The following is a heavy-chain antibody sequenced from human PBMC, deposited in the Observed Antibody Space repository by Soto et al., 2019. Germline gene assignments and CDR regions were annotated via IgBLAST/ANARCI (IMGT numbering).Heavy chain of an antibody. D-gene: IGHD1-26*01. Sequence: DVQLVESGGGLVQPGGSLRLSCVASGFTFSTYWMHWVRQAPGKGLVWVSRINIDGSNTNYADSVKGRFTISRDNAKNTLHLQMNSLRAEDTAVYYCATKRNWDRPFEYWGHGTLFTVSS. CDR2: INIDGSNT. J-gene: IGHJ4*01. V-gene: IGHV3-74*01. CDR1: GFTFSTYW. CDR3: ATKRNWDRPFEY.